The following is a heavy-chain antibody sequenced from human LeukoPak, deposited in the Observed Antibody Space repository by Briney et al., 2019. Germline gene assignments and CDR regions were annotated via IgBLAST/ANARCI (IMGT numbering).Heavy chain of an antibody. J-gene: IGHJ6*02. CDR1: GGSISSGDYY. CDR3: ARDSRLGGYSYGYYYYGMDV. V-gene: IGHV4-31*03. Sequence: PSETLSLTCTVSGGSISSGDYYWSWIRQHPGKGLEWIGYIYYSGSTYYNPSLKSRVTISVDTSKNQFSLKLSSVTAADTAVYYCARDSRLGGYSYGYYYYGMDVWGQGTTVTVSS. D-gene: IGHD5-18*01. CDR2: IYYSGST.